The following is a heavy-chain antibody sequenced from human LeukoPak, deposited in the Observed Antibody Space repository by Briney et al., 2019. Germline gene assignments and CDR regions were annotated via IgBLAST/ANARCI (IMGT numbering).Heavy chain of an antibody. Sequence: GSLRLSCTVSGFTFSSSWMTRLRQPPGKGPEWIGSIYYTGSTNYNPSLKSRVTISLDTSKNQFSLKLTSVTAADTAVYYCASVRGYSSGWYASGFDPWGQGTLVTVSS. V-gene: IGHV4-59*12. CDR1: GFTFSSSW. CDR2: IYYTGST. D-gene: IGHD6-19*01. CDR3: ASVRGYSSGWYASGFDP. J-gene: IGHJ5*02.